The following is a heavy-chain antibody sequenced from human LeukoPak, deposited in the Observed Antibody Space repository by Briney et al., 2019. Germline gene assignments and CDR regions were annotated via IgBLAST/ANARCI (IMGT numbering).Heavy chain of an antibody. CDR2: INHSGST. J-gene: IGHJ5*02. CDR3: ARGGYQWFGELSRLANWFDP. CDR1: GGSFSGYY. Sequence: PSETLSLTCAVYGGSFSGYYWSWIRQPPGKGLEWIGEINHSGSTNYNPSLKSQVTISVDTSKNQFSLKLSSVTAADTAVYYCARGGYQWFGELSRLANWFDPWGQGTLVTVSS. V-gene: IGHV4-34*01. D-gene: IGHD3-10*01.